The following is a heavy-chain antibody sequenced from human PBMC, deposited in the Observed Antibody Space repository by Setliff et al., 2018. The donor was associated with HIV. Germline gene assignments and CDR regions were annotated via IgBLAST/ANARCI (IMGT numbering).Heavy chain of an antibody. CDR3: PLTSTWYYYYYYGVDV. J-gene: IGHJ6*02. Sequence: PSETLSLTCTVSGGSISSGTYYWGWIRQPPGKGLEWIGSIYYSGSTYYNPSLKSRVTISVDTSKNQFSLNLSSVTAADTAVYYCPLTSTWYYYYYYGVDVWGQGTTVTVSS. CDR2: IYYSGST. CDR1: GGSISSGTYY. V-gene: IGHV4-39*07. D-gene: IGHD2-2*01.